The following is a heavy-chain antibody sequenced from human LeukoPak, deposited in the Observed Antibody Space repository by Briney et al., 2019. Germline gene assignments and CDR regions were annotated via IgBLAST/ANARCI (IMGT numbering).Heavy chain of an antibody. Sequence: GGSLRHSCAASGFTFSDYYMSWIRQAPGKGLEWVSYISSSSSYTNYADSVKGRFTISRDNAKNTLYLQMNSLRAEDTAVYYCARGRAGNYYNHNDYWGQGTLVTVSS. CDR1: GFTFSDYY. D-gene: IGHD3-10*01. J-gene: IGHJ4*01. V-gene: IGHV3-11*06. CDR3: ARGRAGNYYNHNDY. CDR2: ISSSSSYT.